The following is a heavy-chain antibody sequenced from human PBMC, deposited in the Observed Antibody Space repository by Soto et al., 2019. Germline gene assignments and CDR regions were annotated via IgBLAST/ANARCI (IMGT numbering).Heavy chain of an antibody. Sequence: PGGSLRLSCAASGFTFSSYGMHWVRQAPGKGLEWVAVISYDGSNKYYADSVKGRFTISRDNSKNTLYLQMNSLRAEDTAVYYCAREWQQLVRDAFDIWGQGTMVTVSS. J-gene: IGHJ3*02. CDR1: GFTFSSYG. V-gene: IGHV3-30*03. D-gene: IGHD6-13*01. CDR2: ISYDGSNK. CDR3: AREWQQLVRDAFDI.